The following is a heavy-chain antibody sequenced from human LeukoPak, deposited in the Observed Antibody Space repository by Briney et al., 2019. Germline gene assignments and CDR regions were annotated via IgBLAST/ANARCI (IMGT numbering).Heavy chain of an antibody. Sequence: GESLRISCKGSGYSFNTFWIGWVRQTPETGLEWMGNIYPSDSETKYKPSFQGQVTISVDKSISTAYLRLSSLKASDTAIYYCARLIYYGSGRTYFFDSWGQGTLVTVSS. CDR1: GYSFNTFW. V-gene: IGHV5-51*03. CDR3: ARLIYYGSGRTYFFDS. CDR2: IYPSDSET. J-gene: IGHJ4*02. D-gene: IGHD3-10*01.